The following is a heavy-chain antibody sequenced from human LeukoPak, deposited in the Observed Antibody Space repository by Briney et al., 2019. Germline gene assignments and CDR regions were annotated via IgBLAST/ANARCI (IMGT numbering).Heavy chain of an antibody. V-gene: IGHV3-30*03. CDR2: ISYDGSNK. CDR3: ARENYDYVWGSYPEDY. D-gene: IGHD3-16*02. J-gene: IGHJ4*02. Sequence: PGGSLRLSCAASGFTFSNYGMHWVRQAPGKGLEWVAVISYDGSNKYYTDSVKGRFTISRDNSKNTLYLQMNSLRAEDTAVYYCARENYDYVWGSYPEDYWGQGTLVTVSS. CDR1: GFTFSNYG.